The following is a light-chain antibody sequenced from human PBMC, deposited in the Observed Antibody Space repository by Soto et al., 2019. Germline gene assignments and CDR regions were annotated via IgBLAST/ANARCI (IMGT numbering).Light chain of an antibody. CDR2: GAS. CDR1: QSVGSN. CDR3: EPYNKWPQT. Sequence: EIFMTHSPATLSMAQGKRATLSCRASQSVGSNLALYLEKPGQHTRLLTYGASTRANGIPPTFSSRTSGKEFTLTISSLQSEALPVYYCEPYNKWPQTFGSGTTVDIK. V-gene: IGKV3-15*01. J-gene: IGKJ1*01.